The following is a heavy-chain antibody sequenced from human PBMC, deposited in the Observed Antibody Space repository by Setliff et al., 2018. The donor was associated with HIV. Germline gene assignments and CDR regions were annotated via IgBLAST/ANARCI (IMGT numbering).Heavy chain of an antibody. D-gene: IGHD1-1*01. CDR3: ATPHREREDDAFDI. CDR1: GFSIGNFYY. J-gene: IGHJ3*02. V-gene: IGHV4-38-2*02. Sequence: SETLSLTCNVSGFSIGNFYYWGWVRQPPGKGLEWVGRMYPNGRTYYNPSVKSRVTISVDTSKNQFFLKLSSVTAADTAMYYCATPHREREDDAFDIWGQGTKVTVSS. CDR2: MYPNGRT.